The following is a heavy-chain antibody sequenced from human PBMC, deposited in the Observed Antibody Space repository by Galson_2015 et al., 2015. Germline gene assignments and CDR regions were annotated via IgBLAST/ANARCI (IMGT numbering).Heavy chain of an antibody. CDR3: AKGLIAVAVGWFDP. CDR2: ISYDGSNK. J-gene: IGHJ5*02. D-gene: IGHD6-19*01. Sequence: SLRLSCAASGFTFSSYGMHWVRQAPGKGLEWVAVISYDGSNKYYADSVKGRFTISRDNPKNTLYLQMNSLRAEDTAVYYCAKGLIAVAVGWFDPWGQGTLVTVSS. V-gene: IGHV3-30*18. CDR1: GFTFSSYG.